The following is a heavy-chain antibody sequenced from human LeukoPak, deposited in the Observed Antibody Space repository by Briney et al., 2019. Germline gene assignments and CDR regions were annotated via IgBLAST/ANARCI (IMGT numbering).Heavy chain of an antibody. J-gene: IGHJ6*03. D-gene: IGHD3-22*01. Sequence: SVKVSCKASGGTFSSYAISWVRQAPGQGLEWMGGIIPIFGTANYAQKFQGRVTITADKSTSTAYMELSGLRSEDTAVYYCARGLGYYYDSSGYYKGKGYYYYYMDVWGKGTTVTVSS. V-gene: IGHV1-69*06. CDR1: GGTFSSYA. CDR3: ARGLGYYYDSSGYYKGKGYYYYYMDV. CDR2: IIPIFGTA.